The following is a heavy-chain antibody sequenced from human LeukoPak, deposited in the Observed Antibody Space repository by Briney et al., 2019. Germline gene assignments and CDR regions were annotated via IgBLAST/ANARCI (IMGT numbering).Heavy chain of an antibody. CDR2: ISRSSSEI. CDR3: AKRRGYSGYDYEDHDY. CDR1: GFTLSSHT. Sequence: GGSLRLSCAASGFTLSSHTMNWVRQAPGKGLEWVSDISRSSSEIHYADSVTGRFTISRDNAKNSVYLQMNSLRAEDTAVYYCAKRRGYSGYDYEDHDYWGQGTLVTVSS. J-gene: IGHJ4*02. V-gene: IGHV3-48*01. D-gene: IGHD5-12*01.